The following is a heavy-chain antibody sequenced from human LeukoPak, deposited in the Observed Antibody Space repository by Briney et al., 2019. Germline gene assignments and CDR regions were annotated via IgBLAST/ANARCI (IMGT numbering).Heavy chain of an antibody. V-gene: IGHV3-30-3*01. D-gene: IGHD6-6*01. CDR1: GFTLSSYA. Sequence: GGSLRLSCAASGFTLSSYAMHWVRQAPGKGLEWVAVISYDGSNKYYAGSVKGRFTISRDNSKNTLYLQMNSLRAEDTAVYYCASSPPVHWGQGTLVTVSS. CDR3: ASSPPVH. J-gene: IGHJ4*02. CDR2: ISYDGSNK.